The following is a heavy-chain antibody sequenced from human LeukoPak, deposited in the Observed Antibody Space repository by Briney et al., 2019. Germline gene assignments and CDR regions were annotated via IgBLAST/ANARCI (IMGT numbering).Heavy chain of an antibody. CDR1: AFTFRSYA. D-gene: IGHD1-20*01. Sequence: GGSLRLSCAASAFTFRSYAMSWVRQGGGKGLECVSAISGSGGSTYYADSVKGRFTISRDNSKNTLYLQMSSLRAEDTAVYYCAKPKDNSLYCFDYWGQGTLVTVSS. J-gene: IGHJ4*02. V-gene: IGHV3-23*01. CDR2: ISGSGGST. CDR3: AKPKDNSLYCFDY.